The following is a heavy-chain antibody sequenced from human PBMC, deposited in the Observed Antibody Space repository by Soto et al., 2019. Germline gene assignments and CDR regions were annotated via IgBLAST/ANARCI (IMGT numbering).Heavy chain of an antibody. CDR3: IRCTEYQPPLSAWFDT. CDR2: IRSKANSSAT. D-gene: IGHD2-2*01. V-gene: IGHV3-73*01. J-gene: IGHJ5*02. Sequence: KWLEWVGRIRSKANSSATEYVESVKGRFTISGDDSKTTAYLQMNSLKTEDTAVYFCIRCTEYQPPLSAWFDTWGQ.